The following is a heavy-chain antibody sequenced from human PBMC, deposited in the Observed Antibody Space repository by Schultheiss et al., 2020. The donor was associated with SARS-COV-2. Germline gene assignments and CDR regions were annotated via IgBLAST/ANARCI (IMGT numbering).Heavy chain of an antibody. J-gene: IGHJ4*02. CDR2: ISGSGGTT. D-gene: IGHD6-25*01. CDR3: ARGHTGGYISGNYFDY. Sequence: GGSLRLSCAASGFTFSSYDMSWVRQAPGKGLEWVSVISGSGGTTYYADSVKGRFTISRDNSKNTLYLQMNSLGAEDTAVYYCARGHTGGYISGNYFDYWGQGTLVTVSS. V-gene: IGHV3-23*01. CDR1: GFTFSSYD.